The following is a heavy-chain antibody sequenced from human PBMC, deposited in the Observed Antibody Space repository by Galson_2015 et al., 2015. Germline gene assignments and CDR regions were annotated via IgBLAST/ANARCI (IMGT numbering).Heavy chain of an antibody. Sequence: SLRLSCAASGFTFSSYGMHWVRQAPGKGLEWVSVIYSGGSTYYADSVKGRFTISRDNSKNTLYLQMNSLRAEDTAVYYCARGGYYYGSGSWDPIAYYYGMDVWGQGTTVTVSS. V-gene: IGHV3-NL1*01. CDR1: GFTFSSYG. CDR2: IYSGGST. J-gene: IGHJ6*02. D-gene: IGHD3-10*01. CDR3: ARGGYYYGSGSWDPIAYYYGMDV.